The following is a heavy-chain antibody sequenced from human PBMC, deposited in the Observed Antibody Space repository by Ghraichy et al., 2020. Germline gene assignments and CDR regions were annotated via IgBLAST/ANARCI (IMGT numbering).Heavy chain of an antibody. V-gene: IGHV4-39*01. CDR3: ARVTYCSSTSCYYADKGYYFDY. CDR1: GGSISSSSYY. D-gene: IGHD2-2*01. J-gene: IGHJ4*02. CDR2: IYYSGST. Sequence: SETLSLTCTVSGGSISSSSYYWGWIRQPPGKGLEWIGSIYYSGSTYYNPSLKSRVTISVDTSKNQFSLKLSSVTAADTAVYYCARVTYCSSTSCYYADKGYYFDYWGQGTLVTVSS.